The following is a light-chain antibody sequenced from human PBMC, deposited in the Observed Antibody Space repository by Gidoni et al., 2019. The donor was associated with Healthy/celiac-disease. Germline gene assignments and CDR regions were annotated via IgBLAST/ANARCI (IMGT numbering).Light chain of an antibody. CDR2: WAS. CDR1: QSVLYSSNNKNY. Sequence: DILLTQPQDSLAVSLGERATINCKSSQSVLYSSNNKNYLAWYQQKPGQPPKLLIYWASTRESGVPDRFSGSGSGTDFTLTISSLQAEDVAVYYCQQYYSTPYTFGQGTKLEIK. J-gene: IGKJ2*01. CDR3: QQYYSTPYT. V-gene: IGKV4-1*01.